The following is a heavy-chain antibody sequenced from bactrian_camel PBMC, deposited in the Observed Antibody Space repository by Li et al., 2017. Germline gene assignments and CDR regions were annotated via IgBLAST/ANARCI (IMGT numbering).Heavy chain of an antibody. CDR2: INRDGTR. CDR1: GNILGLCE. Sequence: VQLVESGGGLVQPGGSLRLSCAASGNILGLCEMGRYRQAPGKTRELVSKINRDGTREYADHVKGRFTISRDDNAKNTVYLQMNSLKSEDTALYYCAMSRYSTGWASGYWGQGTQVTVS. V-gene: IGHV3S53*01. D-gene: IGHD5*01. CDR3: AMSRYSTGWASGY. J-gene: IGHJ4*01.